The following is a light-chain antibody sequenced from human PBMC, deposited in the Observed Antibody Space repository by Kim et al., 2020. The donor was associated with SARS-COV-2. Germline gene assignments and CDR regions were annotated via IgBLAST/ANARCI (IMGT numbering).Light chain of an antibody. CDR3: QQYSSSPAT. CDR2: GAS. CDR1: QSVSSTY. V-gene: IGKV3-20*01. J-gene: IGKJ1*01. Sequence: SPGERATLSGRASQSVSSTYLAWYQQKPGQAPRLLIYGASSRATGSPDRFSGSGSGTDFTLTITRLEPEDFAVYYCQQYSSSPATFGQGTKVDIK.